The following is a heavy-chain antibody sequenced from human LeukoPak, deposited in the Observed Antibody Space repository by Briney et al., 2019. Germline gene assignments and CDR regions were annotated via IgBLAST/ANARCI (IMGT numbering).Heavy chain of an antibody. CDR3: ARVSGWYQVAYYYFDY. V-gene: IGHV1-69*13. J-gene: IGHJ4*02. D-gene: IGHD6-19*01. CDR2: IIPIFGTA. CDR1: GGTFSSYA. Sequence: ASVNVSCKASGGTFSSYAISWVRQAPGQGLEWMGGIIPIFGTANYAQKFQGRVTITADESTSTAYMELSSLRSEDTAVYYCARVSGWYQVAYYYFDYWGQGTLVTVSS.